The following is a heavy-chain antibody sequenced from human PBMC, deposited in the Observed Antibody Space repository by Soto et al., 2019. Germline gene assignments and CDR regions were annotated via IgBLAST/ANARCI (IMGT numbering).Heavy chain of an antibody. CDR1: GGSISSGGYY. CDR3: ARVCGGDCHNGMDV. CDR2: IYNSRST. V-gene: IGHV4-31*03. D-gene: IGHD2-21*02. Sequence: QVQLQESGPGLVKPSQTLSLTCTVSGGSISSGGYYWSWIRQHPGKGLEWIGYIYNSRSTYYNPSLNSRVTISVDTSKNQFSLKLSFVTAAATAVYYCARVCGGDCHNGMDVWGQGTTVTVSS. J-gene: IGHJ6*02.